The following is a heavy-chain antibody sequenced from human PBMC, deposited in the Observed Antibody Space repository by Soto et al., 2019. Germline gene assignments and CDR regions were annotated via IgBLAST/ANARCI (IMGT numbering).Heavy chain of an antibody. Sequence: QVQLVQSGAEVRKPGASVKVSCKASGYPYTNSYMHWVRQAPGQGLEWMGWIHPNTGGTNYAQKFQGRVTMTRDTSVSTVYMELNRLTSDDTAIYFCASEFRTRGWFRQAGNFAMDVWGQGTTVTVS. CDR2: IHPNTGGT. CDR1: GYPYTNSY. V-gene: IGHV1-2*02. J-gene: IGHJ6*02. CDR3: ASEFRTRGWFRQAGNFAMDV. D-gene: IGHD6-19*01.